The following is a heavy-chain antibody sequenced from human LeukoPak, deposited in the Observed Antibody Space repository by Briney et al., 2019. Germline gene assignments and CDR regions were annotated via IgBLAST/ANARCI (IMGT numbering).Heavy chain of an antibody. CDR3: ARGSRTMIVDY. CDR2: INSDGSST. V-gene: IGHV3-74*03. J-gene: IGHJ4*02. CDR1: GFIVSTNY. Sequence: GGSLRLSCAASGFIVSTNYMSWVRQAPGKGLVWVSRINSDGSSTTYADSVKGRFTISRDNAKNTLYLQMNSLRAEDTAVYYCARGSRTMIVDYWGQGTLVTVSS. D-gene: IGHD3-22*01.